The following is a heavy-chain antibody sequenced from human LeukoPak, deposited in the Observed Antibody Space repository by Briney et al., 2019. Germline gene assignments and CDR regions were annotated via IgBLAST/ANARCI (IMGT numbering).Heavy chain of an antibody. CDR1: GGSISASY. J-gene: IGHJ4*02. V-gene: IGHV4-59*01. D-gene: IGHD4-17*01. CDR3: ARGIESYGDYGY. Sequence: SETLSLTCPVCGGSISASYWSWIRQPPGKGLEWIAYMYNSVSTNYNPSLKSRVTISIDTSKNQFSLKLSSLTAADTAIYYCARGIESYGDYGYWGQGILVTVSS. CDR2: MYNSVST.